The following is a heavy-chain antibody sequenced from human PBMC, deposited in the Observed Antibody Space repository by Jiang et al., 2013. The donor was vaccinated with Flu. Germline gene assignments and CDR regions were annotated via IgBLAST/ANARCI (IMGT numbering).Heavy chain of an antibody. CDR1: GGSISSYY. V-gene: IGHV4-59*01. Sequence: PGLVKPSETLSLTCTVSGGSISSYYWSWIRQPPGKGLEWIGYIYYSGSTNYNPSLKSRVTISVDTSKNQFSLKLSSVTAADTAVYYCARDLWGAAAETWFDPWGQGTLVTVSS. CDR2: IYYSGST. D-gene: IGHD6-13*01. CDR3: ARDLWGAAAETWFDP. J-gene: IGHJ5*02.